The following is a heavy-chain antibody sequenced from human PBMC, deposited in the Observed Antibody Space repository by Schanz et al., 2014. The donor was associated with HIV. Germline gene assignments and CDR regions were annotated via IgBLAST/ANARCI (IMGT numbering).Heavy chain of an antibody. CDR2: VWYDGSNK. CDR1: GFTFSSYG. D-gene: IGHD2-15*01. V-gene: IGHV3-33*01. J-gene: IGHJ4*02. CDR3: ARGGIWEWDQPDFDY. Sequence: QVQLVESGGGVVHPGRSLRLSCAASGFTFSSYGMHWVRQAPGKGLEWVAVVWYDGSNKYYGDSVKGRFTISRDNSKNTLYLQMSSLRAEDTAMYYCARGGIWEWDQPDFDYWGQGTLVTVSS.